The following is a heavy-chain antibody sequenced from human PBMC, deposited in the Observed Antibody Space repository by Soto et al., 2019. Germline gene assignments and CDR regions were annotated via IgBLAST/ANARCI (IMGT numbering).Heavy chain of an antibody. Sequence: PSETLSLTCAVYGGSFSGYYWSWIRQPPGKGLEWIGEINHSGSTNYNPSLKSRVTISVDTSKNQFSLKLSSVTAADTAVYYCARGHKEGYSSSWYGSLTAGWSSTYYYYYGMDVWGQGTTVT. CDR1: GGSFSGYY. J-gene: IGHJ6*02. V-gene: IGHV4-34*01. D-gene: IGHD6-13*01. CDR2: INHSGST. CDR3: ARGHKEGYSSSWYGSLTAGWSSTYYYYYGMDV.